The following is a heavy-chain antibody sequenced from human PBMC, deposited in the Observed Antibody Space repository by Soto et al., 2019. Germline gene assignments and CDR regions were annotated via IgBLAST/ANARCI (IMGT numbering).Heavy chain of an antibody. V-gene: IGHV1-18*04. CDR3: AREGKVAPAAIEYYYYGMDV. D-gene: IGHD2-2*02. Sequence: ASVKVSCNASGYTCTIYGISWVRQSPGQWLEWMGWISAYNGNTNYAQKLQGRVTMTTDTSTSTAYMELRSLRSDDTAVYYCAREGKVAPAAIEYYYYGMDVWGPGTTVPVSS. CDR2: ISAYNGNT. CDR1: GYTCTIYG. J-gene: IGHJ6*01.